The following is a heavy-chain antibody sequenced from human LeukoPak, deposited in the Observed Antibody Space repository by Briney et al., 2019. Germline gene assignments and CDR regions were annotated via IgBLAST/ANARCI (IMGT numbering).Heavy chain of an antibody. CDR3: VCLGLGGLSLD. V-gene: IGHV3-53*01. Sequence: GGSLRLSCAASGFTVSSNYMSWVRQAPGKGLEWVSVIYSGGSTYYADSVKGRFTISRDNAKNTLYLQMNSLRVEDTAVYYCVCLGLGGLSLDWGQGTLVTVSS. J-gene: IGHJ4*02. CDR2: IYSGGST. CDR1: GFTVSSNY. D-gene: IGHD3-16*01.